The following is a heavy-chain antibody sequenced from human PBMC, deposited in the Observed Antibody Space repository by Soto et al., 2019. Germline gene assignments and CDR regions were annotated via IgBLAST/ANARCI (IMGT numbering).Heavy chain of an antibody. D-gene: IGHD5-12*01. J-gene: IGHJ6*02. Sequence: PSETLSLTCTVSGGSISSGDYYWSWIRQPPGKGLEWIGYIYYSGSTYYNPSLKSRVTISVDTSKSQFSLKLSSVTAADTAVYYCARVRRPLRHYYYYGMDVWGQGTTVTVSS. CDR2: IYYSGST. CDR3: ARVRRPLRHYYYYGMDV. CDR1: GGSISSGDYY. V-gene: IGHV4-30-4*01.